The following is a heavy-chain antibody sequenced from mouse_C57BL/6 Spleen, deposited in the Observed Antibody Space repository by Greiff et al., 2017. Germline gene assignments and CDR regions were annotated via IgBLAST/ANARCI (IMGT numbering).Heavy chain of an antibody. J-gene: IGHJ1*03. Sequence: EVKLVESGGGLVKPGASLKLSCAASGFTFSSYAMSWVRQTPEKRLEWVATISDGGSYTYYPDNVKGRFTISRDNAKNNLYLQLSHLKSEDTAMYYCAKSLFTKVVASDVWGTGTTVTVSS. CDR3: AKSLFTKVVASDV. V-gene: IGHV5-4*03. CDR1: GFTFSSYA. CDR2: ISDGGSYT. D-gene: IGHD1-1*01.